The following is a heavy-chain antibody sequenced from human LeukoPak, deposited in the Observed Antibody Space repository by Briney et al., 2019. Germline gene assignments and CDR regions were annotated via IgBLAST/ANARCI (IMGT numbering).Heavy chain of an antibody. CDR1: GYSFTTYW. CDR3: AISAGNGRYCDY. D-gene: IGHD1-26*01. Sequence: GESLKISCKGTGYSFTTYWIGWVRQMPGKGLEWMGVIYPGDSDTRYSPSFQGQVTISADKSISAAYQQWSSLKASDTAMYYCAISAGNGRYCDYWGQGTLVTVSS. J-gene: IGHJ4*02. CDR2: IYPGDSDT. V-gene: IGHV5-51*06.